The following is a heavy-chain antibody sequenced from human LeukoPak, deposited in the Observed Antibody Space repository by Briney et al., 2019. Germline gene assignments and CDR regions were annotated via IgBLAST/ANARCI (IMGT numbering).Heavy chain of an antibody. V-gene: IGHV3-11*04. CDR3: AKTVGAARRGDAYDI. Sequence: GGSLRLSCAASGFTFSDYYMSWFRRAPGKGLEWVSYISGSGSTMYYADSVRGRFTNSRDNAKNSLYLQMNSLRAEDTAIYYCAKTVGAARRGDAYDIWGQGTMVTVSS. J-gene: IGHJ3*02. CDR2: ISGSGSTM. D-gene: IGHD6-6*01. CDR1: GFTFSDYY.